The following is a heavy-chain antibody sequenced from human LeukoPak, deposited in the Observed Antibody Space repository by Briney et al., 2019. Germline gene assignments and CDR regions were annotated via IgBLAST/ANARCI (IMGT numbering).Heavy chain of an antibody. D-gene: IGHD6-25*01. CDR1: GGSMNSGNYY. CDR3: ASSAATYYSYFYYYMGV. CDR2: IYSSGTT. Sequence: SETLSLTCRVSGGSMNSGNYYWSWIREHPGRGLEWIGYIYSSGTTYYNPSLKSRVTISVDTSKNQFSLILSSVTAADTAVYYCASSAATYYSYFYYYMGVWGNGTTVTVSS. J-gene: IGHJ6*03. V-gene: IGHV4-31*03.